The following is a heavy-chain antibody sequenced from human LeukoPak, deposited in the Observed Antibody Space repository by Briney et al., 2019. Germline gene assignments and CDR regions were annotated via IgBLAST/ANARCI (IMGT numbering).Heavy chain of an antibody. D-gene: IGHD1-26*01. J-gene: IGHJ3*02. CDR1: GYTFTGYY. CDR3: ARGRELVVDAFDI. Sequence: EASVKVSCKASGYTFTGYYMHWVRQAPGQGLEWMGWINPNSGGTNYAQKFQGRVTMTTDTSTSTVYMELRSLRSDDTAVYYCARGRELVVDAFDIWGQGTMVTVSS. V-gene: IGHV1-2*02. CDR2: INPNSGGT.